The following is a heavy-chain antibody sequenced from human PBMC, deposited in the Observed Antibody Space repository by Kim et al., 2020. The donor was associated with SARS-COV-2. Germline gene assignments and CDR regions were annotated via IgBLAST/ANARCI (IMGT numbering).Heavy chain of an antibody. V-gene: IGHV3-48*03. CDR1: GFTFSSYE. CDR2: ISSSGSTI. D-gene: IGHD6-19*01. Sequence: GSLRLSCAASGFTFSSYEMNWVRQAPGKGLEWVSYISSSGSTIYYADSVKGRFTISRDNAKNSLYLQMNSLRAEDTAVYYCARDRLAGDYYYYMDVWGKGTTVTVSS. CDR3: ARDRLAGDYYYYMDV. J-gene: IGHJ6*03.